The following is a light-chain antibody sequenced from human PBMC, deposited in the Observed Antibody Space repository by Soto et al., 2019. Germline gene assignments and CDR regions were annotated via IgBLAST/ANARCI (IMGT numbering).Light chain of an antibody. Sequence: QSALTQPASVSGSPGQSITISCTGTDSDVGGYNYVSWYQQHPGKAPKLMIYGVYNRPSGVSNRFSGSKSGNTASLTISGLQAEDEADYYCSSFTNNNTPHVGFGGGTKLTVL. CDR1: DSDVGGYNY. CDR3: SSFTNNNTPHVG. V-gene: IGLV2-14*01. CDR2: GVY. J-gene: IGLJ2*01.